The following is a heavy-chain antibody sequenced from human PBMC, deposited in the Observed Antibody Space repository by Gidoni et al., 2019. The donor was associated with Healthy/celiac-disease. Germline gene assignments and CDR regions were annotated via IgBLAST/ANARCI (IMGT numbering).Heavy chain of an antibody. V-gene: IGHV4-59*01. CDR1: GGSINSYY. CDR3: ARQGSSDWHNWFDP. J-gene: IGHJ5*02. Sequence: QVQLQESGPGLVKPSETLSLTCTVPGGSINSYYWSWIRQPPGKGLEWIGYIYYSGRTNYNPSLKSRVTISVDTSKSQFSLKVSSVTAADTAVYYCARQGSSDWHNWFDPWGQGTLVTVSS. D-gene: IGHD6-19*01. CDR2: IYYSGRT.